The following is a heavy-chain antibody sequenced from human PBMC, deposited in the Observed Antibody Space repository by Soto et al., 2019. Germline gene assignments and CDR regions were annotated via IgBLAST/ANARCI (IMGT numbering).Heavy chain of an antibody. CDR3: ARIRPKDYYYYYMDV. CDR2: ISAYNGNT. Sequence: RASVKVSCKASGYTFTSYGISWVRQAPGQGLEWMGWISAYNGNTNYAQKLQGRVTMTTDTSTSTAYMELRSLRSDDTAVYYCARIRPKDYYYYYMDVWGKGTTVTVSS. CDR1: GYTFTSYG. J-gene: IGHJ6*03. V-gene: IGHV1-18*01. D-gene: IGHD4-17*01.